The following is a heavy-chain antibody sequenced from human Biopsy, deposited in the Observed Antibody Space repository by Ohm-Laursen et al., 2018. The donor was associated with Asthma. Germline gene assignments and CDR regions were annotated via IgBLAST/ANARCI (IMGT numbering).Heavy chain of an antibody. D-gene: IGHD2-2*01. CDR2: INSVFGTT. J-gene: IGHJ4*02. CDR1: GGTFNTYV. V-gene: IGHV1-69*13. CDR3: ARKAGSCISRTCYSLDF. Sequence: GASVKVSCTSLGGTFNTYVIGWVRQAPGRGLEWMGGINSVFGTTTYPQKFQDRVTITADDSTSTVYMELSSLRSEDTAVYYCARKAGSCISRTCYSLDFWGQGTLVTVSS.